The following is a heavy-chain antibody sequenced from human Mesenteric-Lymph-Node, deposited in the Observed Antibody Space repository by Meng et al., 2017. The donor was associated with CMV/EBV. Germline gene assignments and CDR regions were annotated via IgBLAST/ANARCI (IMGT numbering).Heavy chain of an antibody. D-gene: IGHD5-18*01. Sequence: GESLKISCAASGFNFRDIWMGWVCQAPGKGLEWVANINQNGSETYYVDSVRGRFIISRDNVKSSLFLQMGSLRDEDTAVYYCVTLNYRHNTEYFDHWGQGTLVTVSS. V-gene: IGHV3-7*03. CDR3: VTLNYRHNTEYFDH. J-gene: IGHJ4*02. CDR1: GFNFRDIW. CDR2: INQNGSET.